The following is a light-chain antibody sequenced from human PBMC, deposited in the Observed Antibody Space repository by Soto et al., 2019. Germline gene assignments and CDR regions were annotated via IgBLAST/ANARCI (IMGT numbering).Light chain of an antibody. CDR3: QQGHNWPLT. Sequence: EIVMTQSPATLSVSPGETATLSCRASQSITSELAWYQQKPGQPPRLLIYGASTRATGVPARFTGSGSGSEFTITLSGLQSEDFAVYYCQQGHNWPLTFGQGTRLEI. CDR2: GAS. J-gene: IGKJ2*01. CDR1: QSITSE. V-gene: IGKV3-15*01.